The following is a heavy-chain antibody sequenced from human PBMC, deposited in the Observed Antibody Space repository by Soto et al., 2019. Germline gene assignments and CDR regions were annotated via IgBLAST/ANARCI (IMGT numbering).Heavy chain of an antibody. CDR1: GGTFSTYA. J-gene: IGHJ5*02. D-gene: IGHD3-10*01. CDR3: ARVTMVRGVHNWFDP. V-gene: IGHV1-69*01. CDR2: IIPIFGAA. Sequence: QVQLVQSGAEVKKPGSSVKVSCKASGGTFSTYAINWVRQAPGQGLEWMGGIIPIFGAANYAQKFQGRVTITADASTSTAYMELGSLRSEDTAVYYCARVTMVRGVHNWFDPWGQGTLVTVSS.